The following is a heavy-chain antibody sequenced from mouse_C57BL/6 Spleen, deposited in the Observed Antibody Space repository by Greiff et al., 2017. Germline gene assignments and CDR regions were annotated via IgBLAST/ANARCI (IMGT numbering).Heavy chain of an antibody. V-gene: IGHV3-6*01. J-gene: IGHJ2*01. CDR1: GYSITSGYY. CDR2: ISYDGSN. CDR3: ARDYGSPFDY. D-gene: IGHD1-1*01. Sequence: VQLQQSGPGLVKPSQSLSLTCSVTGYSITSGYYWNWIRQFPGNKLEWMGYISYDGSNNYNPSLKNRISITRDTSKNQFFLKLNSVTTEDTATYYCARDYGSPFDYWGQGTTLTVSS.